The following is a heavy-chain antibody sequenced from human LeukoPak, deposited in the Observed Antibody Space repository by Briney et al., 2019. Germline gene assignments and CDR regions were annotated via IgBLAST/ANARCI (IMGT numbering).Heavy chain of an antibody. J-gene: IGHJ4*02. V-gene: IGHV4-39*07. Sequence: PSETLSLTCTVSGGSISSSSYYWGWIRQSPGKGLEWIGSIYYSGSTYYNPSLKSRVTISVDTSKNQFSLKLSSVTAADTAVYYCAREDPRFGEFYAFDYWGQGTLVTVSS. CDR2: IYYSGST. D-gene: IGHD3-10*02. CDR3: AREDPRFGEFYAFDY. CDR1: GGSISSSSYY.